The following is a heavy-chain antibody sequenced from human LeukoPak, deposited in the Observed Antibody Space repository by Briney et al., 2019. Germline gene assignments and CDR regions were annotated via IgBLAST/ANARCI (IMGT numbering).Heavy chain of an antibody. J-gene: IGHJ4*02. CDR3: AKPSGSGWSH. D-gene: IGHD6-19*01. CDR2: ISGSGGST. Sequence: GGSLRLSCAASGFTFSSYAMSWVRQAPGKGLEWVSAISGSGGSTYYADSVKGRFSISRDNSKNTLYLQMNSLRAEDTAAYYCAKPSGSGWSHWGQGTLVTVSS. CDR1: GFTFSSYA. V-gene: IGHV3-23*01.